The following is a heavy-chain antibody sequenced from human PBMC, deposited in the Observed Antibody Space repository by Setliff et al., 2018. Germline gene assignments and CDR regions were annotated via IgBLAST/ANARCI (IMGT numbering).Heavy chain of an antibody. CDR3: VRALLWSGEGRFDP. CDR2: VHPDGST. J-gene: IGHJ5*02. Sequence: LSLTCSVSGASISSGSNYWSWIRQPAGKGLEWIGHVHPDGSTNYNPSLYSRLIISVDTSKDQFSLKLTSVTAADTAVYYCVRALLWSGEGRFDPWGQGTLVTVSS. CDR1: GASISSGSNY. V-gene: IGHV4-61*09. D-gene: IGHD2-8*02.